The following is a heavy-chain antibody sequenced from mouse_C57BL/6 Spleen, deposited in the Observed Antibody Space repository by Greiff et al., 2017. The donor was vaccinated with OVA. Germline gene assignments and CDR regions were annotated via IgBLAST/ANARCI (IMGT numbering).Heavy chain of an antibody. D-gene: IGHD2-4*01. V-gene: IGHV1-4*01. Sequence: VQLQQSGAELARPGASVKMSCKASGYTFTSYTMHWVKQRPGQGLEWIGYINPSSGYTKYNQKFKDKATLTADKSSSTAYMQLSSLTSEDSAVYYCAKLYYDYDEEDWGQGTLVTVSA. CDR2: INPSSGYT. J-gene: IGHJ3*01. CDR1: GYTFTSYT. CDR3: AKLYYDYDEED.